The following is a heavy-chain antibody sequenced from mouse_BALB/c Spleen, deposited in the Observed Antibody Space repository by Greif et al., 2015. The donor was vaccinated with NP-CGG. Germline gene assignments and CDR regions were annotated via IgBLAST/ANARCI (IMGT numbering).Heavy chain of an antibody. CDR2: ISSGGSYT. J-gene: IGHJ3*01. V-gene: IGHV5-9-3*01. Sequence: EVQRVESGGGLVKPGGSLKLSCAASGFTFSSYAMSWVRQTPEKRLEWVATISSGGSYTYYPDSVKGRFTISRDNAKNTLYLQMSSLRSEDTAMYYCAAYYEWFAYWGQGTLVTVSA. CDR3: AAYYEWFAY. D-gene: IGHD1-1*01. CDR1: GFTFSSYA.